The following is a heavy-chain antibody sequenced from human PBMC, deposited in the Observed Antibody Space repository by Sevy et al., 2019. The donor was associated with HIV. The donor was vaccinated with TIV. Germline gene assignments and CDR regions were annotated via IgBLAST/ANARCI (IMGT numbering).Heavy chain of an antibody. CDR2: ISYDGINK. Sequence: GGSLRLSCAASGFFFSNYAMHWVRQAPGKGLEWVAVISYDGINKYYADSVKGRFTISRDNSKNTLYVQMNSLRAEDTAVYYCARDSNSGYYYYYAMDVWGQWTTVTVSS. D-gene: IGHD1-26*01. CDR1: GFFFSNYA. V-gene: IGHV3-30-3*01. J-gene: IGHJ6*02. CDR3: ARDSNSGYYYYYAMDV.